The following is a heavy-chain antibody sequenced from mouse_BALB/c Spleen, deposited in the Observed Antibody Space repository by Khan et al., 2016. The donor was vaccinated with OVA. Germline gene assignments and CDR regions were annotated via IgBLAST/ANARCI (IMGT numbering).Heavy chain of an antibody. CDR2: IIYTGYT. D-gene: IGHD2-12*01. CDR1: GDSITSGY. CDR3: ARSTYRYAFVY. Sequence: VQLQQSGPSLVKPSQTLSLTCSVTGDSITSGYWNWIRKFPGNKLEYMGYIIYTGYTYYNPSLQSRISITRHTSKNQYYLKLNSVTDEDTATYYCARSTYRYAFVYWGQGTLVTVSA. V-gene: IGHV3-8*02. J-gene: IGHJ3*01.